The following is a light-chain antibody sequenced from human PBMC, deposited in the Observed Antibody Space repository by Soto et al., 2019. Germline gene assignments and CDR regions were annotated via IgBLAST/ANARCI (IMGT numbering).Light chain of an antibody. CDR1: QRVSSY. V-gene: IGKV3-11*01. CDR3: QQRSNWPGT. Sequence: EIVLTQSPATLSLSPGERATLSCRASQRVSSYLAWYQQKPGQAPRLLIYDASNRATGIPARFSGSGSGTDFTLTISSLEPEDFAVSYCQQRSNWPGTFGQGTKVEIK. CDR2: DAS. J-gene: IGKJ1*01.